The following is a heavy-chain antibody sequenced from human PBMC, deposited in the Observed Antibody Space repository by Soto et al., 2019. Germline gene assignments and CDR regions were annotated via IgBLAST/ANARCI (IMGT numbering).Heavy chain of an antibody. V-gene: IGHV1-3*01. CDR1: GGSLSNYG. D-gene: IGHD6-19*01. CDR3: ARGVAGPLHWFDP. Sequence: GASVKVSCKASGGSLSNYGISWVRQAPGQRLEWMGWINAGNGNTKYSQKFQGRVTITRDTSASTAYMELSSLRSEDTAVYYCARGVAGPLHWFDPWGQGTLVTVSS. J-gene: IGHJ5*02. CDR2: INAGNGNT.